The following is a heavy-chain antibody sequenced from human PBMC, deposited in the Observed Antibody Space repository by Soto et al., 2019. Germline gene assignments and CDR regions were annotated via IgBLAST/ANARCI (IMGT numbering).Heavy chain of an antibody. V-gene: IGHV1-46*01. Sequence: ASVKVSCKASGYTFTSYYMHWVRQAPGQGLEWMGIINPSGGSTSYAQKFQGRVTMTRDTSTSTVYMELSSLRSEDTAVYYCARGRLSYYDIIGYPKDDAFDTWGQGKMVTVSS. CDR3: ARGRLSYYDIIGYPKDDAFDT. J-gene: IGHJ3*02. CDR1: GYTFTSYY. D-gene: IGHD3-22*01. CDR2: INPSGGST.